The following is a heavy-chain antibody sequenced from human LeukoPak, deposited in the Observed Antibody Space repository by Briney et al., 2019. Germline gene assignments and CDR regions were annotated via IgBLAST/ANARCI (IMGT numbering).Heavy chain of an antibody. CDR3: ARSSYSSSSSV. CDR1: GFTFSSYS. CDR2: ISSSSSTI. Sequence: QTGGSLRLSCAASGFTFSSYSMNWVRQAPGKGLEWVSYISSSSSTIYYADSVKGRFTISGDNAKNSLYLQMNSLRAEDTAVYYCARSSYSSSSSVWGQGTMVTVSS. D-gene: IGHD6-6*01. V-gene: IGHV3-48*01. J-gene: IGHJ3*01.